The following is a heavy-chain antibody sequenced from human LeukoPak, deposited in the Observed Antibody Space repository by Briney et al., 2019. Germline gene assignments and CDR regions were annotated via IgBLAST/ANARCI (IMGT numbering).Heavy chain of an antibody. D-gene: IGHD1/OR15-1a*01. Sequence: GRSLRLSCAAPGFTFSSYGMHWVRQAPGKGLEWVAVIWYDGSNKYYADSVKGRFTISRDNSKNTLYLQMNSLRAEDTAVYYCAKGLTSDQQYWGQGTLVTVSS. CDR2: IWYDGSNK. CDR3: AKGLTSDQQY. CDR1: GFTFSSYG. J-gene: IGHJ4*02. V-gene: IGHV3-33*06.